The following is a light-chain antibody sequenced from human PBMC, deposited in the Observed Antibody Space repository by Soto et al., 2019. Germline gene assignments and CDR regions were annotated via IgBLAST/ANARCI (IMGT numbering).Light chain of an antibody. Sequence: EIVLTQSPGTLSLSPGESATLSCRVSQSISTNYLAWYQQKPGQAPRLLIYAASSRLTGIPDRFSGSGSGTDFTLTIGRLEPEDLAVYYCQQYGRTFGQGTRLEMK. J-gene: IGKJ5*01. V-gene: IGKV3-20*01. CDR1: QSISTNY. CDR2: AAS. CDR3: QQYGRT.